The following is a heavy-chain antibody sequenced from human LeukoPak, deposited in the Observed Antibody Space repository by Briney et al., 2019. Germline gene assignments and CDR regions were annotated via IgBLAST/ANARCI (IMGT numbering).Heavy chain of an antibody. Sequence: SETLSLTYTVSGGSISSSSYYWGWIRQPPGKGLEWIGSIYYSGSTYYNPSLKSRVTISVDTSKNQFSLKLSSVTAADTAVYYCARDRLLWFGELLSDYWGQGTLVTVSS. CDR3: ARDRLLWFGELLSDY. CDR1: GGSISSSSYY. D-gene: IGHD3-10*01. CDR2: IYYSGST. J-gene: IGHJ4*02. V-gene: IGHV4-39*07.